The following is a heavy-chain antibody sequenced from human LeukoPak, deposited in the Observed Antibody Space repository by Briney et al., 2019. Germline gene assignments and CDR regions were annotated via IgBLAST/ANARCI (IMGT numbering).Heavy chain of an antibody. D-gene: IGHD2-2*01. J-gene: IGHJ4*02. Sequence: ASVKVSCKASGYTFTSYAMNWVRQAPGQGLEWMGWINPNSGGTNYAQKFQGRVTMTRDTSISTAYMELSRLRSDDTAVYYCAVSGPAAFLDYWGQGTLVTVSS. V-gene: IGHV1-2*02. CDR3: AVSGPAAFLDY. CDR2: INPNSGGT. CDR1: GYTFTSYA.